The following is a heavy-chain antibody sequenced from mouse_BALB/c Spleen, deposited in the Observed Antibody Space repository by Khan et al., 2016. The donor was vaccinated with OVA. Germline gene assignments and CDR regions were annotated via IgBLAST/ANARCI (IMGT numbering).Heavy chain of an antibody. CDR2: ISYSGST. V-gene: IGHV3-2*02. CDR1: GYSITSDYA. D-gene: IGHD2-3*01. Sequence: VQLKQSGPGLVKPSQSLSLTCTVTGYSITSDYAWNWIRQFPGNKLEWMGYISYSGSTNYNPALKSRISITRDTSKNQFFLQSNSVTTEDTATYYCARDGSRYNYAMDYWGQGTSVTVSS. J-gene: IGHJ4*01. CDR3: ARDGSRYNYAMDY.